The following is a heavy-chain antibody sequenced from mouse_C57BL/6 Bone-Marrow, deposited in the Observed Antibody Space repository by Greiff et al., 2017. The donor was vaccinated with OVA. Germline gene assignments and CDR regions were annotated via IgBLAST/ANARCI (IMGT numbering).Heavy chain of an antibody. J-gene: IGHJ2*01. V-gene: IGHV14-4*01. Sequence: EVQLVESGAELVRPGASVKLSCTASGFNIKDDYMHWVKQRPEQGLEWIGWIDPENGDTEYASKFQGKATITADTSSNTAYLQLSSLTSEDTAVYYCTTCSYGSRPHYWGQGTTLTVSS. CDR3: TTCSYGSRPHY. CDR1: GFNIKDDY. D-gene: IGHD1-1*01. CDR2: IDPENGDT.